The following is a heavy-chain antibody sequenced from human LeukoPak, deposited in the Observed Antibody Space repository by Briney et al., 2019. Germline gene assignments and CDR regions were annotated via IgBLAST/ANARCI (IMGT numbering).Heavy chain of an antibody. CDR2: IYYSGST. Sequence: SETLSLTCTVSGGSISSGDYYCSWIRQPPGKGLELIGYIYYSGSTYYNPSLKSRVTISVDTSKNQFSLKLSSVTAADTAVYYCARAGKYYYYGMDVWGQGTTVTVSS. CDR3: ARAGKYYYYGMDV. J-gene: IGHJ6*02. CDR1: GGSISSGDYY. V-gene: IGHV4-30-4*01.